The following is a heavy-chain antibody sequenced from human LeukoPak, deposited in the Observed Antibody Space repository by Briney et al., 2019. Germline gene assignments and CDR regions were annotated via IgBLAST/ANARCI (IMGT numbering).Heavy chain of an antibody. CDR1: GFNFSSYW. CDR2: INQDGGKK. D-gene: IGHD1-26*01. CDR3: ARGGAPDN. V-gene: IGHV3-7*01. J-gene: IGHJ4*02. Sequence: TGGSLRLSCAASGFNFSSYWMSWVRQAPGKGLEWVANINQDGGKKYYVDSVRGRFAISRDNAEYSVYLQMNSLRAEDTALYYCARGGAPDNWGQGTLVTVSS.